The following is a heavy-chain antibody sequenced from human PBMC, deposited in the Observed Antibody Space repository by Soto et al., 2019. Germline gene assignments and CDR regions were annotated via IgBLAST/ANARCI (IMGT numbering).Heavy chain of an antibody. V-gene: IGHV3-74*01. CDR3: VRDRPHNWFDP. J-gene: IGHJ5*02. Sequence: EVQVVESGGGSVQPGGSLRLSCAASGFTFNSHWMHWVRQVPGNGPVWVARISNDGSETIYADSVEGRFTISRDNAKNTVYLEMNSLSVEDTAVYYCVRDRPHNWFDPWGQGTLVTVSS. CDR1: GFTFNSHW. CDR2: ISNDGSET.